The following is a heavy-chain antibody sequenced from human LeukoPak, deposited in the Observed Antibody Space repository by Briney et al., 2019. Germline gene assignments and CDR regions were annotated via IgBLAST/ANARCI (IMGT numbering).Heavy chain of an antibody. CDR1: GGSVSSTNW. D-gene: IGHD6-25*01. Sequence: GTLSLTCGVSGGSVSSTNWWTWIRQPPGKRLEWIGEVHLDGRTNFNPSLKSRLTMSVDLSENHVSLKLTSVTAADTAVYYCAREGGFYRPLDYSGQGTLVTVFS. J-gene: IGHJ4*02. CDR2: VHLDGRT. V-gene: IGHV4-4*02. CDR3: AREGGFYRPLDY.